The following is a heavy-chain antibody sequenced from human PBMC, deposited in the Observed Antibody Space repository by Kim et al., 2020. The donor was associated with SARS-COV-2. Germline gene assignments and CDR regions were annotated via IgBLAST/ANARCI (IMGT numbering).Heavy chain of an antibody. Sequence: YYAGSVKGRFTICKNNSKNTRILQMSSLRADDTAVYYCAKEGALRGDFHHWGQGTLVTVSS. D-gene: IGHD1-26*01. CDR3: AKEGALRGDFHH. J-gene: IGHJ4*02. V-gene: IGHV3-23*01.